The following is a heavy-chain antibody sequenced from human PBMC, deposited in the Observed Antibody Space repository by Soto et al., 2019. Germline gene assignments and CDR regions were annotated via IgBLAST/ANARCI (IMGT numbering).Heavy chain of an antibody. CDR1: GYTFTSYC. V-gene: IGHV5-51*01. CDR2: TYPGDSDT. Sequence: GETLKLTGTGSGYTFTSYCIEWVRQLPGKGLERMGITYPGDSDTRYSPSFQGQLTISADKSISTAYLQWSRRKASDTAMYYCARLQAAAGDKDLTFDYWGQGTLVTVSS. J-gene: IGHJ4*02. D-gene: IGHD6-13*01. CDR3: ARLQAAAGDKDLTFDY.